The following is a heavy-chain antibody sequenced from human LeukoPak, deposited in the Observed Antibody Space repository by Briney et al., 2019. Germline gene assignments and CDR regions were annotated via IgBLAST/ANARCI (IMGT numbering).Heavy chain of an antibody. D-gene: IGHD6-19*01. Sequence: PSETLSLTCTVSGGSISSYYWSWLRQPAGKGLEWIGRIYTSGSTNYNPSLKSRVTMLVDTSKNQFSLKLSSVTAADTAVYYCARLGAVAPLGSDDDIWGQGTMVTVSS. CDR2: IYTSGST. CDR3: ARLGAVAPLGSDDDI. CDR1: GGSISSYY. J-gene: IGHJ3*02. V-gene: IGHV4-4*07.